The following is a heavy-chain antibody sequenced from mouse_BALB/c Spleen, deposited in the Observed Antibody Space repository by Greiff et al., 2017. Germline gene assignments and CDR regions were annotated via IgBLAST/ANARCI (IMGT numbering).Heavy chain of an antibody. D-gene: IGHD1-1*01. Sequence: EVMLVESGGDLVKPGGSLTLSCAASGFTFSSYGMSWVRQTPDKRLEWVATISSGGSYTYYPDSVKGRFTISRDNAKNTLYLQMSSLKSEDTAMYYCASTSRRGYFDVWGAGTTVTVSS. CDR3: ASTSRRGYFDV. CDR2: ISSGGSYT. CDR1: GFTFSSYG. J-gene: IGHJ1*01. V-gene: IGHV5-6*02.